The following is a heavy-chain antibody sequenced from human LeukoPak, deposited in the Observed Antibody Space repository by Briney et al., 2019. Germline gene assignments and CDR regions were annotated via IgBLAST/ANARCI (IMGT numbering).Heavy chain of an antibody. CDR3: ATSRGDGYNLGFDY. Sequence: EASVKVSCKASGGTLSSYAISWVRQAPGQGLEWMGRIIPNLGIANYAQKFQGRVTITADKSTSTAYMELSSLRSEDTAVYYCATSRGDGYNLGFDYWGQGTLVTVSS. CDR2: IIPNLGIA. D-gene: IGHD5-24*01. V-gene: IGHV1-69*04. J-gene: IGHJ4*02. CDR1: GGTLSSYA.